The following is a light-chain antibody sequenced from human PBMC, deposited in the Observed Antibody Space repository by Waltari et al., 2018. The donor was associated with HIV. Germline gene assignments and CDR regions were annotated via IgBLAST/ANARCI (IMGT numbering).Light chain of an antibody. CDR3: YSTDNNGDRGV. Sequence: SYELTQPPSVSVSPGQTVRITCSGDALPKRYAYWYQQRSGQAPVLVIYKDNKRPSGITERFSGSSSGTMATLTISGAQVEDEADYYCYSTDNNGDRGVFGGGTKVSVL. V-gene: IGLV3-10*01. J-gene: IGLJ2*01. CDR1: ALPKRY. CDR2: KDN.